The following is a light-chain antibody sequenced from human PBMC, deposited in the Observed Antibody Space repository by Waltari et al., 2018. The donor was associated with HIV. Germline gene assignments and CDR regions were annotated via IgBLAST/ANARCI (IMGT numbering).Light chain of an antibody. J-gene: IGKJ4*01. V-gene: IGKV4-1*01. Sequence: DIVMTQSPDSLAVSLGERANINCTSSRTVFYSSDNRTYLAWYLQRPGQSPKVLIFWASTRAFGVPDRFSGSGSGTDFSLTLSSLQADDVGIYYCQQYYSVPPTFGGGTKVEI. CDR3: QQYYSVPPT. CDR2: WAS. CDR1: RTVFYSSDNRTY.